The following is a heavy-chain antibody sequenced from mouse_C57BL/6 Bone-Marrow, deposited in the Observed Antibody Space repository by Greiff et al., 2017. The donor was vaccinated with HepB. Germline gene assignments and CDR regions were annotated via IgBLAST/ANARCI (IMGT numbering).Heavy chain of an antibody. J-gene: IGHJ2*01. D-gene: IGHD2-10*01. Sequence: VKLMESGAELARPGASVKMSCKASGYTFTSYTMHWVKQRHGQGLEWIGYINPSSGYTKYNQKFKDKATLTADKSSSTAYMQLSSLTSEDSAVYYCARPTPYYFDYWGQGTTLTVSS. V-gene: IGHV1-4*01. CDR3: ARPTPYYFDY. CDR2: INPSSGYT. CDR1: GYTFTSYT.